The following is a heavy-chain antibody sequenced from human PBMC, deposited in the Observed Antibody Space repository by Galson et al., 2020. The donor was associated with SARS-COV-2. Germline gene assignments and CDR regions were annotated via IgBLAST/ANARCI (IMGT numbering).Heavy chain of an antibody. CDR1: GGSLNTYF. J-gene: IGHJ4*02. CDR2: IYPGGST. V-gene: IGHV4-4*07. CDR3: ARGSYGTTTPDHIDY. Sequence: SETLSLTCHVSGGSLNTYFWNWIRQPAGKGLEWIGRIYPGGSTNYDPSLESRLTMSVDTSNNQFSLKLTSVTAADTAVYFCARGSYGTTTPDHIDYWGQGIPVIVSS. D-gene: IGHD2-15*01.